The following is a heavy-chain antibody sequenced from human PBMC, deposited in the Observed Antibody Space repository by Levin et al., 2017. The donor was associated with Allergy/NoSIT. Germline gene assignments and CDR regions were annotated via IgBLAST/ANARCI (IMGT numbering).Heavy chain of an antibody. V-gene: IGHV4-39*01. CDR2: IYYSGST. J-gene: IGHJ3*02. CDR3: ARHSRNESYDYVWGSYRSSAFDI. D-gene: IGHD3-16*02. Sequence: ASETLSLTCTVSGGSISSSSYYWGWIRQPPGKGLEWIGSIYYSGSTYYNPSLKSRVTISVDTSKNQFSLKLSSVTAADTAVYYCARHSRNESYDYVWGSYRSSAFDIWGQGTMVTVSS. CDR1: GGSISSSSYY.